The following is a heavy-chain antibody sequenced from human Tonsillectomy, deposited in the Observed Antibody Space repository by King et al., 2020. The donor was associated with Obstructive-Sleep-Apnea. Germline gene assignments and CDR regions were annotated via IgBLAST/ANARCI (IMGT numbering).Heavy chain of an antibody. J-gene: IGHJ6*04. CDR2: IVPFLGTT. D-gene: IGHD5-18*01. CDR3: DRGRGYSYGPDFYYYSGLDG. Sequence: VQLVQSGAEVMKPGSSVKVSCKASGGTFSNSAISWVRQAPGLGLEWMGVIVPFLGTTNYAQKFQGRVTISADEPPSTAYMELGSLSSEDTAVYYCDRGRGYSYGPDFYYYSGLDGWGKGITVTVSA. CDR1: GGTFSNSA. V-gene: IGHV1-69*01.